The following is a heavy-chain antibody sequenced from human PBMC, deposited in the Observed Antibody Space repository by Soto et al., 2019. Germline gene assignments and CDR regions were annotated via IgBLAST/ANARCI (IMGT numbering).Heavy chain of an antibody. J-gene: IGHJ4*02. V-gene: IGHV4-38-2*02. CDR2: IYHSGST. Sequence: SETLSLTCAVSGYSLSSGYYWGWIRQPPGKGLEWIGSIYHSGSTYYNPSLKSRVTISVDTSKNQFSLKLSSVTAADTAVYYCARETGTTISDYWGQGTLVTVSS. CDR1: GYSLSSGYY. CDR3: ARETGTTISDY. D-gene: IGHD1-1*01.